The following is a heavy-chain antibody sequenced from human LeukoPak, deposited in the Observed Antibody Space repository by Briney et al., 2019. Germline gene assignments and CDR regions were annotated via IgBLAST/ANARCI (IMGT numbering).Heavy chain of an antibody. Sequence: ASVKVSCKASGYTFTSYYMHWVRQAPGQGLEWMGIINPSGGSTSYAQKFQGRVTMTRDTSTSTVYMELSRLRSDDTAVYYCARAYSGSYCSYWGQGTLVTVSS. CDR1: GYTFTSYY. CDR3: ARAYSGSYCSY. V-gene: IGHV1-46*01. D-gene: IGHD1-26*01. CDR2: INPSGGST. J-gene: IGHJ4*02.